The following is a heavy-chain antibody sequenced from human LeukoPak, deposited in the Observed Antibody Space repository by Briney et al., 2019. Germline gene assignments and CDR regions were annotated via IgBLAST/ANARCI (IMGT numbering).Heavy chain of an antibody. J-gene: IGHJ4*02. CDR1: GFTFSSCW. D-gene: IGHD1-26*01. Sequence: GGSLRLSCAASGFTFSSCWMNWVRQAPGKGLEWVANIKQDVIEKYYVDSVKGRFTISRDNAKNSLYLQMNSLRAEDTAVYYCARAPLYSGSLYYFDYWGQGTLVTVSS. CDR2: IKQDVIEK. V-gene: IGHV3-7*04. CDR3: ARAPLYSGSLYYFDY.